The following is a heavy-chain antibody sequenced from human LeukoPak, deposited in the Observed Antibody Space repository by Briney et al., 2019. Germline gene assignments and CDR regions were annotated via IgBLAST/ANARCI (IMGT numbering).Heavy chain of an antibody. CDR3: ARRRVGPTRAFDI. V-gene: IGHV4-4*09. J-gene: IGHJ3*02. D-gene: IGHD1-26*01. Sequence: SETLSLTCTVSGGSISDYYWSWIWQPPGKGLEWIGYIYTLGTTNYNPSLKSRVSISLDTSKNQFSLKLTSVTAADTALYYCARRRVGPTRAFDIWGQGTMVTVSS. CDR1: GGSISDYY. CDR2: IYTLGTT.